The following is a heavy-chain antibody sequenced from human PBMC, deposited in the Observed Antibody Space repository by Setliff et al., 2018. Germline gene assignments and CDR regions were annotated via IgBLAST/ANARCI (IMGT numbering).Heavy chain of an antibody. Sequence: SETLSLTCTVSAGSITDYYWSWIRQSAGKGLEWIGYIYTSGSTNYNPSLKSRVTISLDTSKNQFSLKLSFVTAADTAVYYCARERSYYYDSSGFYYEGRHFDYWGQGTLVTVSS. CDR3: ARERSYYYDSSGFYYEGRHFDY. J-gene: IGHJ4*02. D-gene: IGHD3-22*01. CDR2: IYTSGST. CDR1: AGSITDYY. V-gene: IGHV4-4*08.